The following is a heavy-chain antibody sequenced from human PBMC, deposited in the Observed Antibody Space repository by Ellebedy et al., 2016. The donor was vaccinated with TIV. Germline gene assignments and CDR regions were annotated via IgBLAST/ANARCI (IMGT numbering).Heavy chain of an antibody. CDR2: IYYSGST. V-gene: IGHV4-61*08. J-gene: IGHJ4*02. CDR1: GGSISSGGYY. CDR3: TRGLPESDY. Sequence: SETLSLTXTVSGGSISSGGYYWSWIRQHPGKGLEWIGYIYYSGSTNYNPSLKSRVTISVDTSKNQFSLKLSSVTAADTAVYYCTRGLPESDYWGQGTLVTVSS. D-gene: IGHD2-21*02.